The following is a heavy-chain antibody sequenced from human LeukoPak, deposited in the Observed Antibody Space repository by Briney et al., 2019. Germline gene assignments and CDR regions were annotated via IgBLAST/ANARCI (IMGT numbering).Heavy chain of an antibody. CDR3: TRLRSGSTPPPPHYYYGLDV. CDR1: GGSINDFY. CDR2: IFYSGSA. J-gene: IGHJ6*02. D-gene: IGHD1-26*01. Sequence: SETLSLTCTVSGGSINDFYWTWIRQPPGKGLEWIGYIFYSGSANSNPSLESRVTKSVDTSKNQFSLKLSSVTAADTAAYYCTRLRSGSTPPPPHYYYGLDVWGQGTTVIVSS. V-gene: IGHV4-59*01.